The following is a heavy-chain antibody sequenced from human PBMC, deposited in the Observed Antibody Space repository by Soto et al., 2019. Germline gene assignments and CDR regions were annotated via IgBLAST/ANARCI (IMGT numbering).Heavy chain of an antibody. Sequence: ELLESGGDLVLPGGSLRLSCVASGFTFGNFAMSWVRQPPGKGLEWVSSIRGSGANTNYADSVKGRFTISRDNSKNTLYLQMNSLRADDTAVYYCAKDQNYCGGGTCPVSWFDPWGQGTLVTVSS. V-gene: IGHV3-23*01. CDR2: IRGSGANT. CDR1: GFTFGNFA. D-gene: IGHD2-21*01. J-gene: IGHJ5*02. CDR3: AKDQNYCGGGTCPVSWFDP.